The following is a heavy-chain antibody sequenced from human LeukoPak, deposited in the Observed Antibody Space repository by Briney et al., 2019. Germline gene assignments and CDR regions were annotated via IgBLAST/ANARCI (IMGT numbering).Heavy chain of an antibody. CDR3: AREASSGYSYGPPTDAFDI. V-gene: IGHV3-11*01. CDR2: ISSSGSTI. Sequence: GGSLRLSCAASGFTFSDYYMSWIRQAPGKGLEWVSYISSSGSTIYYADSVKGRFTISRDNAKNSLYLQMNSLRAEDTAVYYCAREASSGYSYGPPTDAFDIWGQGTMVTVSS. J-gene: IGHJ3*02. D-gene: IGHD5-18*01. CDR1: GFTFSDYY.